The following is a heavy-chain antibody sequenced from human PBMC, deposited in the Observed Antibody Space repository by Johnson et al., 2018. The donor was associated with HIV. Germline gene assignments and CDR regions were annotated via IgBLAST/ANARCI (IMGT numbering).Heavy chain of an antibody. V-gene: IGHV3-30*09. Sequence: QVLLVESGGGVGQPGTSLRLSCAASGFTFSSSAMHWVRQVPGQGLQWVALISYDGSIKYFADSVKGRFAISRDNSKNTLHLQMNSLRPEDTAVYYCARNSGNGLVLRGDAFDMWGQGTMVTVSS. D-gene: IGHD2-8*01. CDR3: ARNSGNGLVLRGDAFDM. CDR1: GFTFSSSA. CDR2: ISYDGSIK. J-gene: IGHJ3*02.